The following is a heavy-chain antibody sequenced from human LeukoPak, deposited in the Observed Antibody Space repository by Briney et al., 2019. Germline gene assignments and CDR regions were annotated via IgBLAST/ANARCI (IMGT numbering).Heavy chain of an antibody. CDR3: ARNLNSGSFYYFDY. D-gene: IGHD1-26*01. Sequence: AIRNSGGDTYYADSVKGRFTISRDNSKNTLSLQMNSLRPEDTALYYCARNLNSGSFYYFDYWGQGTLVTVSS. CDR2: IRNSGGDT. J-gene: IGHJ4*02. V-gene: IGHV3-23*01.